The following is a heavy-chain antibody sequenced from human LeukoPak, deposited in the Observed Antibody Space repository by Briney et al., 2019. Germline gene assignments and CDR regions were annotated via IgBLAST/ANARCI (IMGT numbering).Heavy chain of an antibody. CDR2: IIPILGIA. CDR1: GGTFSSYA. J-gene: IGHJ5*02. CDR3: ATHARSSGWVNWFDP. Sequence: SVEVSCKASGGTFSSYAISWVRQAPGQGLEWMGRIIPILGIANYAQKFQGRVTITADKSTSTAYMELSSLRSEDTAVYYCATHARSSGWVNWFDPWGQGTLVTVSS. V-gene: IGHV1-69*04. D-gene: IGHD6-19*01.